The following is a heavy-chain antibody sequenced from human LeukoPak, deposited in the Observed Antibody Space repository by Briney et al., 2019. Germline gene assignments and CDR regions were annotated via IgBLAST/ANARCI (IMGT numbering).Heavy chain of an antibody. CDR3: ARGTNNWALDY. CDR1: GGSISTYY. V-gene: IGHV4-59*01. D-gene: IGHD1-20*01. J-gene: IGHJ4*02. Sequence: SETLSLTCTMSGGSISTYYWSWIRQSPGKGLEWIGFIQYSGNTKSNPSLKGRVTISLDMSKNQFSLRLTSVTAADTAVYYCARGTNNWALDYWGQGTLVTVSS. CDR2: IQYSGNT.